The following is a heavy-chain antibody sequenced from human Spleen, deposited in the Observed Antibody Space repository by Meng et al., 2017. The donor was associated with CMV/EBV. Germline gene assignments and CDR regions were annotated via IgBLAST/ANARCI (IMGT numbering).Heavy chain of an antibody. Sequence: GESLKISCTASGFIFSDYSMSWIRQAPGKGLEWVSYISSSGSTIYYADSVKGRFTISRDNAKNSLYLQMNSLRAEDTAVYYCARVLRWVLDYWGQGTLVTVSS. V-gene: IGHV3-11*01. CDR3: ARVLRWVLDY. D-gene: IGHD4-23*01. CDR1: GFIFSDYS. J-gene: IGHJ4*02. CDR2: ISSSGSTI.